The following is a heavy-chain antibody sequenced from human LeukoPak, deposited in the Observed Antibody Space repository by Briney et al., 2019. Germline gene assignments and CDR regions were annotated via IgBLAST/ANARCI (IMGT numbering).Heavy chain of an antibody. J-gene: IGHJ4*02. CDR2: IRSDGSDT. D-gene: IGHD6-13*01. V-gene: IGHV3-74*01. CDR1: GFTFSDTW. CDR3: AGDNSSSWYY. Sequence: GGSLRLSCAASGFTFSDTWMHWVRQAPGGGLVWVSRIRSDGSDTRYAESVKGRFTISGDNSKNTLYLQMNSLRAEDTAVYHCAGDNSSSWYYWGQGTLVTVSS.